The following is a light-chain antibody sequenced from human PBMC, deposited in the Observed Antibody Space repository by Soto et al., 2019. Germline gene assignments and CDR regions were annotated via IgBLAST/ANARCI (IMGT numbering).Light chain of an antibody. CDR2: GAS. Sequence: EIVLTQSPGTLSLSTGARATLSCRASQSVSSSYLAWYQQKPGQAPRLLIYGASSRATGIPDRFSGSGSGTDFTLTISRLEPEDFAVYYCQQYGSSPLLTFGGGTKVEIK. J-gene: IGKJ4*01. CDR1: QSVSSSY. CDR3: QQYGSSPLLT. V-gene: IGKV3-20*01.